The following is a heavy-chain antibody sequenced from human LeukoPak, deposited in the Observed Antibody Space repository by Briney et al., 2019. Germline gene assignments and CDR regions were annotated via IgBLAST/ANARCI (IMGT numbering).Heavy chain of an antibody. V-gene: IGHV5-10-1*01. CDR1: GYSFTSYW. Sequence: GESLKISRKGSGYSFTSYWISWVRQMPGKGLEWMGRIDPSDSYTNYSPSFQGHVTISADKSISTAYLQWSSLKASDTAMYYCARSTGTDFDYWGQGTLVTVSS. CDR2: IDPSDSYT. D-gene: IGHD1-1*01. J-gene: IGHJ4*02. CDR3: ARSTGTDFDY.